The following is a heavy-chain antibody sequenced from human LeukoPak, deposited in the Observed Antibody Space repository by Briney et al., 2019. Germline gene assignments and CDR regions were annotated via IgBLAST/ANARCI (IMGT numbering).Heavy chain of an antibody. CDR1: GGSISSSSYY. J-gene: IGHJ5*02. CDR2: IYYSGST. Sequence: SETLSLTCTVSGGSISSSSYYWGWIRQPPGKGLEWIGRIYYSGSTYYNPSIKSRVTISVDTSKNQVSLKLSSVTAADTAVYYCARLGKGNWFDPWGQGTLVTVSS. CDR3: ARLGKGNWFDP. V-gene: IGHV4-39*01. D-gene: IGHD3-10*01.